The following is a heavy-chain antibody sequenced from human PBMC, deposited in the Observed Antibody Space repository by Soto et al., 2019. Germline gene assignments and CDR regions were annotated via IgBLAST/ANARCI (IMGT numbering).Heavy chain of an antibody. D-gene: IGHD6-13*01. CDR2: INHSGST. CDR3: ARCSSSWYRWFDP. V-gene: IGHV4-34*01. CDR1: GGSFSGYY. Sequence: SETLSLTCAVYGGSFSGYYWSWIRQPPGKGLEWIGEINHSGSTNYNPSLKSRVTISVDTSKNQFSLKLSSVTAADTAVYYCARCSSSWYRWFDPWGQGTLVTVSS. J-gene: IGHJ5*02.